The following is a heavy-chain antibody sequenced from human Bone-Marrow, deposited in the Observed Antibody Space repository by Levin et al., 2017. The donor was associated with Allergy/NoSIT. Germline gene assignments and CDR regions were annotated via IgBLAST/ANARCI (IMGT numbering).Heavy chain of an antibody. Sequence: GGSLRLSCAASGILFSSYDMNWVRQAPGKGLEWVSSISAGGNYIYYADSVKGRFTISRDNAKNSLFLQMNSLRAEDTAVYYCASWAMYHYDRSAFDYFYYGRDVWGQGTTVTVSS. D-gene: IGHD3-22*01. J-gene: IGHJ6*02. CDR1: GILFSSYD. CDR3: ASWAMYHYDRSAFDYFYYGRDV. V-gene: IGHV3-21*01. CDR2: ISAGGNYI.